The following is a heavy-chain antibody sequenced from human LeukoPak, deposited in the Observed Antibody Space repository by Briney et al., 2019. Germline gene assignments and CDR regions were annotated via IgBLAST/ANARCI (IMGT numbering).Heavy chain of an antibody. CDR2: ISGSGGST. CDR3: AKSTGRSYLYAFDI. V-gene: IGHV3-23*01. CDR1: GFTFSKYG. D-gene: IGHD1-26*01. J-gene: IGHJ3*02. Sequence: HPGGSLRLSCAASGFTFSKYGMHWVRQAPGKGLEWVSAISGSGGSTYYADSVKGRFTISRDNSKNTLYLQMNSLRAEDTAVYYCAKSTGRSYLYAFDIWGQGTMVTVSS.